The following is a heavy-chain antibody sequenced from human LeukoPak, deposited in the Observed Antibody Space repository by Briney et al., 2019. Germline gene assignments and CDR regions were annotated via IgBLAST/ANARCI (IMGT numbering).Heavy chain of an antibody. CDR1: EGTFSSYA. CDR3: ASSDHYYDSSGYNWFDP. D-gene: IGHD3-22*01. Sequence: ASVKVSCKASEGTFSSYAISWVRQAPGQGLEWMGGIIPIFGTANYAQKFQGRVTITTDESTSTAYMELSSLRSEDTAVYYCASSDHYYDSSGYNWFDPWGQGTLVTVSS. J-gene: IGHJ5*02. CDR2: IIPIFGTA. V-gene: IGHV1-69*05.